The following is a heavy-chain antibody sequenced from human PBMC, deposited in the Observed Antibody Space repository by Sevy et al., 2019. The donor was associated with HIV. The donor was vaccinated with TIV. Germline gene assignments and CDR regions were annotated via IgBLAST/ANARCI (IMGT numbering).Heavy chain of an antibody. CDR3: AGNGGDYSNYVGGWFDP. CDR2: IYYSGST. D-gene: IGHD4-4*01. Sequence: SETLSLTCTVSGGSISSSSYYWGWIRQPPGKGLEWIGSIYYSGSTYYNPSLKSRVTISVDTSKNQFSLKLGSVTAADTAVYYCAGNGGDYSNYVGGWFDPWGQGTLVTVSS. J-gene: IGHJ5*02. V-gene: IGHV4-39*01. CDR1: GGSISSSSYY.